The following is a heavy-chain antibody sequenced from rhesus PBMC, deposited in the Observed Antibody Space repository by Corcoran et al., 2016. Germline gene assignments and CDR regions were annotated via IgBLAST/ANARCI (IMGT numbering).Heavy chain of an antibody. V-gene: IGHV4-127*01. CDR2: IGGSSGST. CDR3: ARAGTGVFDY. D-gene: IGHD3-34*01. CDR1: GYSISRGYG. J-gene: IGHJ4*01. Sequence: QVQLQESGPGLVKPSETLSLTCAASGYSISRGYGWSWIRQPPGKGLEWVGYIGGSSGSTNYNPSLKSRVTISKDTSKNQFSLKLSSVTAADTAVYYCARAGTGVFDYWGQGVLVTVSS.